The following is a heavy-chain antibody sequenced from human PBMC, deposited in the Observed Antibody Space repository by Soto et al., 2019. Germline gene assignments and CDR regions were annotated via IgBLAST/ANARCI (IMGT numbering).Heavy chain of an antibody. Sequence: SETLSLTCTVSGGSISSSGYFWGWIRQPPGKGLEWIGSIYSSVSTDYNPSLKSRVTISVDTSKNQFSLKLRAVTAADTAVYYCARQTGYCSGGSCYGAVFAFDYWGQGTLVTVSS. V-gene: IGHV4-39*01. CDR2: IYSSVST. CDR1: GGSISSSGYF. D-gene: IGHD2-15*01. CDR3: ARQTGYCSGGSCYGAVFAFDY. J-gene: IGHJ4*02.